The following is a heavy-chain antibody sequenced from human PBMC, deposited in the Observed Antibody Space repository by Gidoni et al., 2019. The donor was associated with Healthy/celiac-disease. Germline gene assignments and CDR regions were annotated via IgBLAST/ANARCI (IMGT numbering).Heavy chain of an antibody. Sequence: EVQLVESGGGLIQPGGSLRLSCAASGFTVSSNYMSWVRQAPGKGLEWVSVIYSGGSTYYADSVKGRFTISRDNSKNTLYLQMNSLRAEDTAVYYCARERGADYGDYDAAYYFDNWGQGTLVTVSS. V-gene: IGHV3-53*01. CDR3: ARERGADYGDYDAAYYFDN. CDR2: IYSGGST. J-gene: IGHJ4*02. CDR1: GFTVSSNY. D-gene: IGHD4-17*01.